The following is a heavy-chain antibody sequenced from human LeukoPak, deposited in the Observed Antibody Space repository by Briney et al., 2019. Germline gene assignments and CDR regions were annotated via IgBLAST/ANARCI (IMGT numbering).Heavy chain of an antibody. D-gene: IGHD3-10*01. CDR2: NSGSGDNT. J-gene: IGHJ4*02. CDR1: GFTFSSHG. CDR3: ARVTYGSGTYGAFDY. Sequence: GGSLRLSCAASGFTFSSHGMSWVRQAPGKGLEWVSTNSGSGDNTYYADSVKGRFTISRDNTNITLYLQMNSLRAEDTDVYYCARVTYGSGTYGAFDYWGQGTLVTVSS. V-gene: IGHV3-23*01.